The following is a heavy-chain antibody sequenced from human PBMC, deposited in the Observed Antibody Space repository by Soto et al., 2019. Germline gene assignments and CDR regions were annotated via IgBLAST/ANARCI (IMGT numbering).Heavy chain of an antibody. D-gene: IGHD2-8*01. CDR1: GYTFSNFG. J-gene: IGHJ4*02. V-gene: IGHV1-18*01. CDR3: ARDRLGVSVTGGGFDS. Sequence: QVQLVQSGGEVKKPGASVKVSCKASGYTFSNFGLSWVRQAPGQGLELMGWISPYNGNTNYAQKLQGRLTMTTYTSTGTAYMELRSLRSDDTAVYYCARDRLGVSVTGGGFDSWGQGTLVTVSS. CDR2: ISPYNGNT.